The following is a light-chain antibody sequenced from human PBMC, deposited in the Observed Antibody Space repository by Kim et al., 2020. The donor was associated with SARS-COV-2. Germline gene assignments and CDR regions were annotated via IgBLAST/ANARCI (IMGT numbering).Light chain of an antibody. Sequence: ASVGDRVTITCRASQNINSYLAWYQQKAGKAPKLLIYKASSLESGVPSRFSGSGSGTEFTLTISSLQPEDFATYFCLQHNSYPITFGQGTRLEIK. CDR2: KAS. V-gene: IGKV1-5*03. CDR3: LQHNSYPIT. CDR1: QNINSY. J-gene: IGKJ5*01.